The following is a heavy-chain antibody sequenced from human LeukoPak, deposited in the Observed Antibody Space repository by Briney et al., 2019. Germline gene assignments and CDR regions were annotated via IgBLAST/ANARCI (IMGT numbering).Heavy chain of an antibody. CDR1: GFTFSDYY. Sequence: PGGSLRLSCAASGFTFSDYYMSWIRQAPGKGLEWVSYISSGGSTIYYADSVKGRSTISRDNSKNTLYLQMNSLRAEDTAVYYCAKPGWELLDAPLGNWGQGTLVTVSS. J-gene: IGHJ4*02. CDR3: AKPGWELLDAPLGN. D-gene: IGHD1-26*01. V-gene: IGHV3-11*01. CDR2: ISSGGSTI.